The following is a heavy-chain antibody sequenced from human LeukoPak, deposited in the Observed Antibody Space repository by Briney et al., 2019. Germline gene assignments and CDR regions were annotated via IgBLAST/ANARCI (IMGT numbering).Heavy chain of an antibody. CDR1: GGSFSGYY. CDR3: ARVSWEREYYFDY. CDR2: INHSGST. Sequence: PSETLSLTCAVYGGSFSGYYWSWIRQPPGKGLEWIGEINHSGSTNYNPSLKSRVIISVDTSKNQFSLKLSSVTAADTALYYCARVSWEREYYFDYWGQGTLVTVSS. D-gene: IGHD1-26*01. J-gene: IGHJ4*02. V-gene: IGHV4-34*01.